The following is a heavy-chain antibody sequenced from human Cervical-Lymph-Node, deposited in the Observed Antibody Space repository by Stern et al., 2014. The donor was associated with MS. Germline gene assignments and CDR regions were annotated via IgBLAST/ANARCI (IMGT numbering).Heavy chain of an antibody. J-gene: IGHJ4*02. Sequence: VQLVQSGAEVRKPGASVKVSCKSSGGTFRTVTFSWVRQAPGQGIEWMGGIIPFFGTANYAQKCQGRVSIAADESATTAYMELTELRSEDSAIYYCARGGLAAGGAPTFLYYWGQGTLVIVSS. CDR3: ARGGLAAGGAPTFLYY. D-gene: IGHD6-13*01. CDR1: GGTFRTVT. CDR2: IIPFFGTA. V-gene: IGHV1-69*01.